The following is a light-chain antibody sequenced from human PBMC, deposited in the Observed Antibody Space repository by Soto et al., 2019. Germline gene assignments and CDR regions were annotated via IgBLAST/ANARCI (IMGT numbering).Light chain of an antibody. CDR3: GTWDTSLSAYV. V-gene: IGLV1-51*01. Sequence: QSVLTQPPSVSAAPGQKVTISCSGSGSNIGNNYVSWYQQLPGTAPKLLIYDNNKRPSGIPDRFSDSKSGTSATLGITGLQTGDEADYYCGTWDTSLSAYVFGTGTKVTVL. CDR1: GSNIGNNY. CDR2: DNN. J-gene: IGLJ1*01.